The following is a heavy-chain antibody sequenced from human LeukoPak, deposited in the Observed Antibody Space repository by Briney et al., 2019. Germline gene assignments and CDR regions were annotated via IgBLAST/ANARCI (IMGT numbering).Heavy chain of an antibody. CDR1: GFSFDNFA. V-gene: IGHV3-7*01. D-gene: IGHD3-16*02. CDR2: IGQDGRET. CDR3: ATRGDLSWFGALRH. Sequence: GGSLRLSCAASGFSFDNFAMNWVRQAPGKGLEWVAFIGQDGRETNYAGSVKGRFTISRDNAKNSLYLQMNNLRVEDTAVYYCATRGDLSWFGALRHWSQGTVVTVSS. J-gene: IGHJ4*02.